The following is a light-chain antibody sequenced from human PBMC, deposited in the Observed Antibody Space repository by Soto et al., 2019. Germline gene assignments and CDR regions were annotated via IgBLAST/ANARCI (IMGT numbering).Light chain of an antibody. CDR3: QQNYGTPGT. CDR2: GAN. V-gene: IGKV1-39*01. J-gene: IGKJ1*01. CDR1: QSISRY. Sequence: DIQLTQSPSSLSASVGDRITMSSRSSQSISRYLNWYQQRPGTAPKVLIFGANSLQSGVPSRFSGSGSGTEFTLTISSLQPEDFATYYCQQNYGTPGTFGQGTKV.